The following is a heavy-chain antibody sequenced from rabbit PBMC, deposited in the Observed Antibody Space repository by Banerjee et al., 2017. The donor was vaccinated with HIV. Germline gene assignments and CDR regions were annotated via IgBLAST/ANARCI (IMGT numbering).Heavy chain of an antibody. V-gene: IGHV1S40*01. CDR1: GFSFSSSDY. Sequence: QSLEESGGDLVKPGASLTLTCTASGFSFSSSDYMCWVRQAPGKGLEWISCIAGSSSGFTYSATWARGRFTISKTSSTTVTLQMTSLTVADTATYFCARDQGTSFSTYGMDLWGPGTLVTVS. D-gene: IGHD1-1*01. CDR2: IAGSSSGFT. CDR3: ARDQGTSFSTYGMDL. J-gene: IGHJ6*01.